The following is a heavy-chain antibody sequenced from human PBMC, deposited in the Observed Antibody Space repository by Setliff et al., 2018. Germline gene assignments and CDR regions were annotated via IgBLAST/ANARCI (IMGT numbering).Heavy chain of an antibody. V-gene: IGHV1-18*01. CDR1: GYTFTNYG. CDR2: INNYNFNT. D-gene: IGHD3-16*01. J-gene: IGHJ5*01. Sequence: ASVKVSCKASGYTFTNYGITWVRQAPGQGLEWMGWINNYNFNTNYAQNFKGRVTITADESTSTGYMELRSLRSDDTAVYYCARELRSPYWHLDSWGQGTQVTAPQ. CDR3: ARELRSPYWHLDS.